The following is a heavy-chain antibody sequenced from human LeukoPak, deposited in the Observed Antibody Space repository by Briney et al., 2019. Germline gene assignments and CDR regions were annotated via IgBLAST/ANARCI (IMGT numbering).Heavy chain of an antibody. CDR2: LSAYNGKT. V-gene: IGHV1-18*01. CDR1: GYTFTNYG. Sequence: ASVKVSCKASGYTFTNYGISWVRQAPGQGLEWLGWLSAYNGKTASAQKLQGRVTMTTDTSTSTAYMDLRSLRSDDTAVYYCARGDGGNSGLIDYWGQGTLVTVSS. CDR3: ARGDGGNSGLIDY. J-gene: IGHJ4*02. D-gene: IGHD4-23*01.